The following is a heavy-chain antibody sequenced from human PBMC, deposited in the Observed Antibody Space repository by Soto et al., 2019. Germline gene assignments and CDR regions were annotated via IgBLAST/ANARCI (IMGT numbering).Heavy chain of an antibody. V-gene: IGHV3-73*02. CDR2: IRSKANNFAT. J-gene: IGHJ4*02. CDR1: GFTFSDSA. D-gene: IGHD3-22*01. Sequence: EVQVVESGGGLFQPGGSLTLSCAASGFTFSDSAMHWVRQASGKGLEWLGRIRSKANNFATAYAASVKGRFTISRDDAKNTVYLQMNSLNSENTAVYYCTRRSEYDSGGYYYASDYWGQGTRVTVSS. CDR3: TRRSEYDSGGYYYASDY.